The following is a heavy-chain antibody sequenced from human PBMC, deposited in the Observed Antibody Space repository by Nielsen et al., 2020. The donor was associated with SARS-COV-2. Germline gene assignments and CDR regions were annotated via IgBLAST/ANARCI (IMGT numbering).Heavy chain of an antibody. D-gene: IGHD3-22*01. CDR1: GGSISSGGYY. V-gene: IGHV4-31*03. CDR2: IYYSGST. Sequence: SETLSLTCTVSGGSISSGGYYWSWIRQHPGKGLEWIGYIYYSGSTYYNPSLKSRVTISVDTSKNQFSLKLSSVTAADTAVYYCARGSVGGYHPEWGQGTLVTVSS. J-gene: IGHJ4*02. CDR3: ARGSVGGYHPE.